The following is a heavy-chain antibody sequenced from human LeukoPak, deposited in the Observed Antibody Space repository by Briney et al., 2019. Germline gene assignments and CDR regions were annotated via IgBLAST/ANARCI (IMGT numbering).Heavy chain of an antibody. D-gene: IGHD3-22*01. J-gene: IGHJ4*02. CDR1: GDSISSGDYY. CDR3: ARAGYYSFDY. CDR2: IYYSGST. V-gene: IGHV4-30-4*08. Sequence: PSETLSLTCTVSGDSISSGDYYWNWIRHPPGKGLEWIVYIYYSGSTYYNPSLSGRATISVDTSKNQFSLKLSSVTAADTAVYYCARAGYYSFDYWGQGTLVTVSS.